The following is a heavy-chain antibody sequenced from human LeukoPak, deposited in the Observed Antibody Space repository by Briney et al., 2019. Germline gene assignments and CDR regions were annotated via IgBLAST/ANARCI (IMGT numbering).Heavy chain of an antibody. J-gene: IGHJ4*02. D-gene: IGHD1-26*01. CDR3: ARDPIVGDTGGGDY. CDR2: INGDGSIE. Sequence: PGGSLRLSCAASGFTFSSYWMTCVRQAPGKGLEWVSNINGDGSIENYVHSVRGRFSIFRDNAKDALYLQMNSLRVEDTAIYYCARDPIVGDTGGGDYWGQGTLVTVSS. CDR1: GFTFSSYW. V-gene: IGHV3-7*01.